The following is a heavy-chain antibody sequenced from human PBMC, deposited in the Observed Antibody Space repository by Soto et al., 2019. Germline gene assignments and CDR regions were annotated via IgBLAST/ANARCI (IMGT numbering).Heavy chain of an antibody. V-gene: IGHV3-23*01. CDR2: ISGNSGFT. CDR3: AKVGSFYVPRSPFDS. CDR1: VFTFSNYA. D-gene: IGHD1-26*01. J-gene: IGHJ4*02. Sequence: WGSLRLSCAASVFTFSNYAMNWFRQAPGKGMERVSGISGNSGFTYYTDSVKGRFTISSDNSKNTLFVQMNPLRDVDMAICYWAKVGSFYVPRSPFDSWGRGIVVTVSP.